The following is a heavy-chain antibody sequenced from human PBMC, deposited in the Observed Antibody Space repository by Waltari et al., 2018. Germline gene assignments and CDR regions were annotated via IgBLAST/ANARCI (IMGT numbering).Heavy chain of an antibody. V-gene: IGHV4-59*11. CDR2: IYYSGPT. CDR1: GGSISPHY. J-gene: IGHJ4*02. Sequence: QVQLQESGPGLVKPSETLSLPCTVSGGSISPHYWSWIRQPPGKGLEWNGYIYYSGPTNYNPFLKSRVTISVDTSKNQFSLKLSDVTAADTAVDYCARGYSGNYGRFDYWGQGTLVTVSS. D-gene: IGHD5-12*01. CDR3: ARGYSGNYGRFDY.